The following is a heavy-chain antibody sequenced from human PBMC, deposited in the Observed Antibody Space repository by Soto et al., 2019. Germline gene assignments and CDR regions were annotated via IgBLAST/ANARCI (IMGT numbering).Heavy chain of an antibody. D-gene: IGHD2-15*01. J-gene: IGHJ3*02. CDR3: ARPEGDSDAFDI. Sequence: GGSLRLSCAASGFTFSSYSMNWVRQAPGKGLEWVSSISSSSSYIYYADSVKGRFTISRDNAKNSLYLQMNSLRAEDTAVYYCARPEGDSDAFDIWGQGTIVTVSS. CDR1: GFTFSSYS. CDR2: ISSSSSYI. V-gene: IGHV3-21*01.